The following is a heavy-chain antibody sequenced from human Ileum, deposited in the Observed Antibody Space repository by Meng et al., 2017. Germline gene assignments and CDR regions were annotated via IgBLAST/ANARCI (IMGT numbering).Heavy chain of an antibody. CDR2: TNGDGTYT. CDR3: AKDWGGVGALDY. V-gene: IGHV3-74*03. D-gene: IGHD1-26*01. Sequence: HLVAVGGGFVQPGGYRRSSCAVSGLTFSRNWMHWVRRMPGKGPVWVARTNGDGTYTEYAASVRGRFTSSRDNAKITMYLQMISLRVEDTAVYFCAKDWGGVGALDYWGQGPLVTVSS. CDR1: GLTFSRNW. J-gene: IGHJ4*02.